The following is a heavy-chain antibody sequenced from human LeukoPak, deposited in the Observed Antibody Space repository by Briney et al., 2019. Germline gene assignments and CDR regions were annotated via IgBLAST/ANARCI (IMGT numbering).Heavy chain of an antibody. CDR3: ARRSVYGYSYGGDLFDY. D-gene: IGHD5-18*01. CDR1: GGSISNYY. V-gene: IGHV4-59*12. Sequence: SETLSLTCTVSGGSISNYYWSWIRQPPGKGLEWIGYIYYSGSTYYNPSLKSRVTISVDTPKNQFSLKLSSVTAADTAVYYCARRSVYGYSYGGDLFDYGGQGTLVTVSS. J-gene: IGHJ4*02. CDR2: IYYSGST.